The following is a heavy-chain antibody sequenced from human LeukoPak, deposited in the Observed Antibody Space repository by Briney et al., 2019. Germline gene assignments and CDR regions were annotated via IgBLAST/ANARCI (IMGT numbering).Heavy chain of an antibody. V-gene: IGHV4-4*07. Sequence: SETLSLTCTVSGGSITNYYWSWIRQPAGKGLEWIGRIYTSGSTNYNPSLKSRVTMSVDTSKNQFSLNLSSVTATDTAVYYCARADYGDYDLRPEYFQHWGQGTLVTVSS. CDR3: ARADYGDYDLRPEYFQH. CDR1: GGSITNYY. CDR2: IYTSGST. J-gene: IGHJ1*01. D-gene: IGHD4-17*01.